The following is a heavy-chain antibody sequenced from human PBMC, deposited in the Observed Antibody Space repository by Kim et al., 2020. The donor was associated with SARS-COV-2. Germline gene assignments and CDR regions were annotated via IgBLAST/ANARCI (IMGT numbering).Heavy chain of an antibody. CDR1: GFKFNDYA. CDR3: AKMASGSSSHAIHFDS. J-gene: IGHJ5*01. CDR2: ISWNSGGK. Sequence: GGSLRLSCAASGFKFNDYAMHWVRQGPGKGLEWVSYISWNSGGKRYADSVQGRFTISRDSGRNTVYLQMNNLRVEDTALYFCAKMASGSSSHAIHFDSWG. V-gene: IGHV3-9*01. D-gene: IGHD6-25*01.